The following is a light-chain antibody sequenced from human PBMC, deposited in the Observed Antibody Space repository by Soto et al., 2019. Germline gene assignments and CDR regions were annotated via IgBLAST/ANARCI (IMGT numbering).Light chain of an antibody. CDR3: SSYTSRSTLV. J-gene: IGLJ2*01. CDR2: EVS. V-gene: IGLV2-14*01. CDR1: SSDVGGYKY. Sequence: QSALTQPASVSGSPGQSITISCTGTSSDVGGYKYVSWYQQHPGKAPKLMIYEVSNRPSGVSNRFSGSKSGNTASLTISGLQAEDEADYYCSSYTSRSTLVFGGGTQLTVL.